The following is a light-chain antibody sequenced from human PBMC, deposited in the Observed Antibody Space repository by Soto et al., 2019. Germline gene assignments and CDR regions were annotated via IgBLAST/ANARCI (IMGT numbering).Light chain of an antibody. V-gene: IGKV3-20*01. CDR2: GAS. Sequence: EIVLTQSPDIVSLSPGERATLSCRASQVVAGTFLAWYQQKPGQAPRLLIYGASSRATGIPDRFSGSGSGTDFSLTISRLEPEDFAVYYCQQYGDSPRTFGQGTKVDIK. J-gene: IGKJ1*01. CDR1: QVVAGTF. CDR3: QQYGDSPRT.